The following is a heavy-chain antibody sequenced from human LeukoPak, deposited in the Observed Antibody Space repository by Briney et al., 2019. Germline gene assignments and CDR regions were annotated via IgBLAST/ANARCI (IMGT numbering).Heavy chain of an antibody. V-gene: IGHV4-59*12. CDR3: AREGDPTGSYYNY. D-gene: IGHD3-10*01. J-gene: IGHJ4*02. CDR2: IHHSGST. Sequence: MPSETLSLTCTVSGGSISSYYWGWIRQPPGKGLEWIGEIHHSGSTNYNPSLKSRVTMSIDKSKNQFSLNLNSVTAADTAVYYCAREGDPTGSYYNYWGQGILVTVSS. CDR1: GGSISSYY.